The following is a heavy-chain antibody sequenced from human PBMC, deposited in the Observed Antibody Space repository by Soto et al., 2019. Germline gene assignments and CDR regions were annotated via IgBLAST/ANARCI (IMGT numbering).Heavy chain of an antibody. V-gene: IGHV4-39*01. CDR2: INHSGST. CDR1: DGSMNSDSSY. D-gene: IGHD3-22*01. CDR3: ARLGGYVSVGSYYLWDS. J-gene: IGHJ4*02. Sequence: QLQLQESGPGLVKPSATLSLTCRVSDGSMNSDSSYWGWSRQPPGKGLEWIGVINHSGSTYHNLSLEGRVTMSVDASRNQFSLKLNSMTAADTAVYYCARLGGYVSVGSYYLWDSWGQGTLVTVSS.